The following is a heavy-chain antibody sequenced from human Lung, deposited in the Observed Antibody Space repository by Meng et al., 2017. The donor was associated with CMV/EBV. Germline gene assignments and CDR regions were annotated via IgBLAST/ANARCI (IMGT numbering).Heavy chain of an antibody. V-gene: IGHV3-30-3*01. CDR2: ISYDGTSK. CDR3: ARDPSGGYTYYYGRDI. D-gene: IGHD2-15*01. J-gene: IGHJ6*02. CDR1: GVTFSDYA. Sequence: GESLKISCAVSGVTFSDYAMHWVRQAPGKGLEWVTMISYDGTSKFYADSVKGRFTVSRDNSRNPLYLHMNSLRGDDTAVYYCARDPSGGYTYYYGRDIWGQGTTVTVSS.